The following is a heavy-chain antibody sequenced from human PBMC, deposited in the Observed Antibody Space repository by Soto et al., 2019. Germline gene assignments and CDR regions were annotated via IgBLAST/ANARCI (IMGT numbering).Heavy chain of an antibody. CDR1: GFTFSSYG. Sequence: GGSLRLSCAASGFTFSSYGMHWVRQAPGKGLEWVAVIWYDGSNKYYADSVKGRFTISRDNSKNTLYLQMNSLRAEDTAVYYCARGRITMVRGVISPLDYWGQGT. D-gene: IGHD3-10*01. V-gene: IGHV3-33*01. J-gene: IGHJ4*02. CDR2: IWYDGSNK. CDR3: ARGRITMVRGVISPLDY.